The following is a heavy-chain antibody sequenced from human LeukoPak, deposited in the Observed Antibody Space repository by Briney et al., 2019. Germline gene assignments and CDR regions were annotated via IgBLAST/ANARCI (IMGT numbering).Heavy chain of an antibody. D-gene: IGHD4-17*01. CDR2: ISGSDNDT. CDR3: AKDPMTTVTTVDSD. J-gene: IGHJ4*02. V-gene: IGHV3-23*01. CDR1: GFTFSSYS. Sequence: GGSLRLSCAASGFTFSSYSMNWIRQAPGKGLEWVSSISGSDNDTYYADSVKARFSISRDNSKNTLYLQMNSLRAEDTAVYYCAKDPMTTVTTVDSDWGQGTLVTVSS.